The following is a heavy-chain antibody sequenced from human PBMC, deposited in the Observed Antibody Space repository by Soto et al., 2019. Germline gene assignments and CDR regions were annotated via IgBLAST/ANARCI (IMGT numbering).Heavy chain of an antibody. CDR2: ISAYNGNT. V-gene: IGHV1-18*01. J-gene: IGHJ4*02. Sequence: GAPVKVSSKASGLTFTSYGISWVRQAPGQGLEWMGWISAYNGNTNYAQKLQVRVTMTTDTSTSTAYMELRSLRSDDTAVYYCARYDYGDYEFDYWGQGTLVTVSS. D-gene: IGHD4-17*01. CDR3: ARYDYGDYEFDY. CDR1: GLTFTSYG.